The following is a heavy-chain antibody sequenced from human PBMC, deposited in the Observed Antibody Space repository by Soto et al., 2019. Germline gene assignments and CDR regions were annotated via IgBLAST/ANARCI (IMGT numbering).Heavy chain of an antibody. J-gene: IGHJ4*02. CDR2: INPILSMS. CDR1: GDTFAFHS. CDR3: ATSYGSGYRAFDY. Sequence: QVQLVQSGAEVKRPGSSVKVSCKASGDTFAFHSINWVRQAPGLGLEWMGRINPILSMSNYAQRFQGRVTMTEVKSTSTAYMVLSSLRSDATAMYYCATSYGSGYRAFDYWGQGALVTVSS. V-gene: IGHV1-69*02. D-gene: IGHD3-10*01.